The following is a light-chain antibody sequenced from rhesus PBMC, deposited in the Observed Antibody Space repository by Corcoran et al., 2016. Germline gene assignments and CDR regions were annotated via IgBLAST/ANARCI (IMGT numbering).Light chain of an antibody. V-gene: IGKV1-66*01. Sequence: DIQMTQSPSSLSASVGDRVTITCRASQGINHYLSWYQQKQGKAPKPLIYNSSSLETGVPSRFSGSGAGTDYTLTISSLQPEDIATYYCQQYNNSPYSFGQGTKVEIK. CDR3: QQYNNSPYS. CDR2: NSS. CDR1: QGINHY. J-gene: IGKJ2*01.